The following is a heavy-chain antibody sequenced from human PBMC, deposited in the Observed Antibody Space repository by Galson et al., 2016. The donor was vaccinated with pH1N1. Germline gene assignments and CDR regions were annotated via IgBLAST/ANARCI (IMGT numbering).Heavy chain of an antibody. D-gene: IGHD4/OR15-4a*01. Sequence: SLRLSCAASGFSFSSYWMSWVRQAPGKGLEWVANIKQDGTEKYYVASVKGRFTISRDNAKNSLYLQMNSLIVEETAVYYCVRATGAKSAYWGQGTLVTVSS. V-gene: IGHV3-7*04. CDR3: VRATGAKSAY. CDR2: IKQDGTEK. J-gene: IGHJ4*02. CDR1: GFSFSSYW.